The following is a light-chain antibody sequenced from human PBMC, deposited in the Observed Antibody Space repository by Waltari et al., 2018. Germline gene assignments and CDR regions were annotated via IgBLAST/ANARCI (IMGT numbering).Light chain of an antibody. Sequence: ETVMTQSPATLSAFPGERVTLSCGASHSISSHLAWYQQKPGQPPRLVIYSASSRATGVPVRFSGSGSGTDFTLTISSLQSEDFAVYYCQQYNNWPLTFGGGTKVEL. CDR3: QQYNNWPLT. J-gene: IGKJ4*01. V-gene: IGKV3-15*01. CDR2: SAS. CDR1: HSISSH.